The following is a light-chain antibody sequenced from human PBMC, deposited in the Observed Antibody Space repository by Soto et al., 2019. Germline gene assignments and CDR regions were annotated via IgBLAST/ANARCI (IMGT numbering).Light chain of an antibody. CDR2: AAS. V-gene: IGKV1-39*01. CDR3: QQSYSTPIT. J-gene: IGKJ5*01. Sequence: DIQMKQSTSSLSASVGDRVTITCRASQSISSYLNWYQQKPGKAPKLLIYAASSLQSGFPSRFSGSGSGTDFTLTISSLQPEDFATYYCQQSYSTPITFGQGTRLEI. CDR1: QSISSY.